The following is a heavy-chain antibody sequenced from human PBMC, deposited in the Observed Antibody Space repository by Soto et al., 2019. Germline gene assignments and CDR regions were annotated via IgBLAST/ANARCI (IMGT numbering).Heavy chain of an antibody. J-gene: IGHJ4*02. CDR1: GGSISSGGYY. CDR2: IYYSGST. Sequence: QVQLQESGPGLVKPSQPLSLTCTVSGGSISSGGYYWSWIRQHPGKGLEWSGYIYYSGSTYYNPSRKGRVTISVDTSKNQFSLKLSSVTAADTAVYYCARVHFKWYFAYWGQGTLVTVSS. V-gene: IGHV4-31*03. D-gene: IGHD1-26*01. CDR3: ARVHFKWYFAY.